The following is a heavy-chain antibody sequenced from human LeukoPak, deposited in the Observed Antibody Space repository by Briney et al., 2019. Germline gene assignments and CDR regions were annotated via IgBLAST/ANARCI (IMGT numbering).Heavy chain of an antibody. J-gene: IGHJ6*03. CDR2: ISSSGSTI. CDR1: GFTFSNYY. V-gene: IGHV3-11*04. CDR3: ARDFSDPNYYFYYMDV. D-gene: IGHD1-26*01. Sequence: PGGSLRLSCAASGFTFSNYYMSWIRQAPGKGLEWLSYISSSGSTIYYADSEKGRFTISRDNAKNSLYLHMNSLRAEDTAVYYCARDFSDPNYYFYYMDVWGKGTTVTVSS.